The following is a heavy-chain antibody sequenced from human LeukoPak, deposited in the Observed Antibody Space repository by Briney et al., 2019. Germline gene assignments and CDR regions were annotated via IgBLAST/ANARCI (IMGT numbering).Heavy chain of an antibody. CDR3: ARDGDTVLTRGYYYYMDV. D-gene: IGHD4-23*01. CDR1: GFTFSSYT. CDR2: ISSISSYI. J-gene: IGHJ6*03. Sequence: PGGSLRLSGAASGFTFSSYTMNWVRQAPGKGLEWVSSISSISSYIYYVDSVKGRFTISRDNAKKSLYLQMNSLRAEDTALYYCARDGDTVLTRGYYYYMDVWGKGTTVTVSS. V-gene: IGHV3-21*01.